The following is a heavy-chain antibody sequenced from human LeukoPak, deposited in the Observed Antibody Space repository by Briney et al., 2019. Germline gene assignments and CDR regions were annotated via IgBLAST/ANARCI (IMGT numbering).Heavy chain of an antibody. D-gene: IGHD3-3*01. Sequence: GGSLRLSCAASGFTFSSYSTSWVRQAPGKGLEWVSSISSSSSYIYYADSVKGRFTISRDNAKNSLYLQMNSLRAEDTAVYYCARDVAIFGVVTDFDYWGQGTLVTVSS. CDR1: GFTFSSYS. J-gene: IGHJ4*02. CDR2: ISSSSSYI. V-gene: IGHV3-21*01. CDR3: ARDVAIFGVVTDFDY.